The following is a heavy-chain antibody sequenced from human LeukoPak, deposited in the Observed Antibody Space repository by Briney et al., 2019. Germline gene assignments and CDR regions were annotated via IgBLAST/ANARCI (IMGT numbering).Heavy chain of an antibody. V-gene: IGHV3-30*04. Sequence: GGSLRLSCAASGFTFSSYAMHWVRQAPGKGLEWVAVISYDGSNKYYADSVKGRFTISRDNSKNTLYLQMNSLRAEDTAVYYCAKDRDIVVVVAATFDYWGQGTLVTVSS. CDR1: GFTFSSYA. J-gene: IGHJ4*02. CDR2: ISYDGSNK. D-gene: IGHD2-15*01. CDR3: AKDRDIVVVVAATFDY.